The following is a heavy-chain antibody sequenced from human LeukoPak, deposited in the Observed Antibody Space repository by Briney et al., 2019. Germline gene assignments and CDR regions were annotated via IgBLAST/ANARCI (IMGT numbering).Heavy chain of an antibody. CDR2: ISPNGQNI. J-gene: IGHJ4*02. V-gene: IGHV3-11*04. D-gene: IGHD5-12*01. CDR3: ATESGWLFDY. CDR1: GFTFSDRY. Sequence: GGSLRLSCAAAGFTFSDRYMSWIRQAPGKGMEWVAYISPNGQNIHYADSVKGRSTISRDNAKNSLFLQVNSLRAEDTAVYYCATESGWLFDYWGQGTLVTVSS.